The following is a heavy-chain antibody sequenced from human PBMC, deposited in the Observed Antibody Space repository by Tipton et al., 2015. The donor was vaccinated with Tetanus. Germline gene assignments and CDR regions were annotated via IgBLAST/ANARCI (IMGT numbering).Heavy chain of an antibody. Sequence: TLSLTCAVYGGSFSGYFWSWIRQPPGKGLEWIGEINHSGSTNYNPSLKSRVTISVDTSKNQFSLKLSSVTAADTAVYYCASGWRYYYDTTGFSDYWGQGTLVTVSS. CDR2: INHSGST. CDR3: ASGWRYYYDTTGFSDY. D-gene: IGHD3-22*01. CDR1: GGSFSGYF. J-gene: IGHJ4*02. V-gene: IGHV4-34*01.